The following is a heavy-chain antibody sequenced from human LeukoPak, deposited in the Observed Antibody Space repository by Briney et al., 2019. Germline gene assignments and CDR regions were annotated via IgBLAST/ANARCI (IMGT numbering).Heavy chain of an antibody. Sequence: PGGSLRLSCAASGFTFSSYWMSWVRQAPGKGLEWVANIKQDGSEKYYVDSVKGRFTISRDNAKNSLYLQMNSLRAEDTAVYYCARENVDTAMVTLDYWGQGTLVTVSS. D-gene: IGHD5-18*01. CDR1: GFTFSSYW. J-gene: IGHJ4*02. CDR3: ARENVDTAMVTLDY. CDR2: IKQDGSEK. V-gene: IGHV3-7*01.